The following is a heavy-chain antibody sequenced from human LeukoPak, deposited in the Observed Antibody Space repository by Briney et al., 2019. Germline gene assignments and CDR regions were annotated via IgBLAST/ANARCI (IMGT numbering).Heavy chain of an antibody. Sequence: PSETLSLTCTVSGGSISSYYWSWIRQPPGKGLEWIGNIYYSGSTNYNPSLKSRVTISVDTSKNQFSLKLSSVTAADTAVYYCARLRGYSSGYYDAFDIWGQGTMDTVSS. CDR3: ARLRGYSSGYYDAFDI. V-gene: IGHV4-59*01. J-gene: IGHJ3*02. D-gene: IGHD3-22*01. CDR1: GGSISSYY. CDR2: IYYSGST.